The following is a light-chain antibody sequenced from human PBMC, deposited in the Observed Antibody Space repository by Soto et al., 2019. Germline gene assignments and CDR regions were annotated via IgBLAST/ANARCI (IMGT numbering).Light chain of an antibody. J-gene: IGLJ1*01. CDR1: SSDVGGYNY. CDR2: DVS. CDR3: SSYTSSSTVV. Sequence: QSSLTQPASVSGSPGQSITISCTGTSSDVGGYNYVSWYQQHPGKAPKLMIYDVSNRPSGVSNRFSGSKSGNTASLTISGLQVEDEADYYCSSYTSSSTVVFGTGTKDTVL. V-gene: IGLV2-14*01.